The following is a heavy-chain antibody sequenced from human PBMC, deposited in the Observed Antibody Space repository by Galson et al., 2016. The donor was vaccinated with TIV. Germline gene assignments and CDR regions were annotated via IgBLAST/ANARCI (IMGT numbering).Heavy chain of an antibody. CDR2: IRYDGSRT. CDR1: GFTFSSFG. CDR3: ATGVVAHTHYFYGMDV. D-gene: IGHD2-15*01. J-gene: IGHJ6*02. Sequence: SLRLSCAASGFTFSSFGMHWVRQAPGKGLEWVALIRYDGSRTFYADSVRGRFTISRDDSKNTLYLQMDGLRRDDSGVYYCATGVVAHTHYFYGMDVWGQGTTVTVSS. V-gene: IGHV3-30*02.